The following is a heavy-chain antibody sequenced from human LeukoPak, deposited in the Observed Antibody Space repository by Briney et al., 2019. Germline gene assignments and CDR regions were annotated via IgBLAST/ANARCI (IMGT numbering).Heavy chain of an antibody. CDR3: ARDYRYYYDSSGSNWFDP. V-gene: IGHV1-18*01. CDR1: GYTFTSYG. D-gene: IGHD3-22*01. Sequence: ASVKVSCKASGYTFTSYGISWVRQAPGQGLEWMGWISAYNGNTNYAQKLQGRVTMTTDTSTSTAYMELRSLRSDDTAVYYCARDYRYYYDSSGSNWFDPWGQGTLVTVSS. CDR2: ISAYNGNT. J-gene: IGHJ5*02.